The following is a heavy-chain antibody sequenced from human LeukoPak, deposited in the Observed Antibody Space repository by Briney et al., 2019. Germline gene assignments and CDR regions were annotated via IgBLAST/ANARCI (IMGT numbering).Heavy chain of an antibody. CDR2: ISYDGSNK. CDR3: AREYYDLYYYYYGMDV. J-gene: IGHJ6*02. Sequence: GGSLRHSCAASGFTFSSYAMHWVRQAPGKGLEWVAVISYDGSNKYYADSVKGRYTISRDNSKNTLYLQMNSLRAEDTAVYYCAREYYDLYYYYYGMDVWGQGTTVTVSS. CDR1: GFTFSSYA. D-gene: IGHD3-22*01. V-gene: IGHV3-30-3*01.